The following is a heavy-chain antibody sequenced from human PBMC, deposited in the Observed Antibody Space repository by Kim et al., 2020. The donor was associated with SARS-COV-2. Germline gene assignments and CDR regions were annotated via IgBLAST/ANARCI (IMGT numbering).Heavy chain of an antibody. CDR1: GLTFHDHA. D-gene: IGHD2-2*01. J-gene: IGHJ4*02. CDR3: TKARNCRSSTCYRDFDY. CDR2: ISGDGDET. Sequence: GGSLRLSCAVSGLTFHDHAMYWVRQRPGKGLEWVSLISGDGDETDYADSVKGRFIISRDNNKNSLYLQMYGLRTEDTALYYCTKARNCRSSTCYRDFDYWGQGTLVTVSS. V-gene: IGHV3-43*02.